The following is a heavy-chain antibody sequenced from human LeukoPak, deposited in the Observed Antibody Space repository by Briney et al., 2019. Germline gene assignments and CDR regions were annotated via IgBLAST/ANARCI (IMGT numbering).Heavy chain of an antibody. CDR3: AKDQGDRGVMNY. D-gene: IGHD3-10*01. J-gene: IGHJ4*02. V-gene: IGHV3-30*18. Sequence: GGSLRLSCAASGFTFSSYGMHWVRQAPGKGLEWVAVISYDGSNKYYADSVKGRFTISRDNSKNTLYLQMNSLRAEDTAVYYCAKDQGDRGVMNYWGQRTLVTVSS. CDR2: ISYDGSNK. CDR1: GFTFSSYG.